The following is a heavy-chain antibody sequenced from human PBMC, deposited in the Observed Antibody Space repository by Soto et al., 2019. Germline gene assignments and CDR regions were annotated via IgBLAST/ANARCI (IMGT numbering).Heavy chain of an antibody. CDR2: INHSGST. D-gene: IGHD3-10*01. CDR3: ARGDRGYYYGSGSYSRPGWFDP. J-gene: IGHJ5*02. CDR1: GGSFSGYY. Sequence: SETLSLTCAVYGGSFSGYYWSWIRQPPGKGLEWIGEINHSGSTNYNPSLKSRVTISVDTSKNQFSLKLSSVTAADTAVYYCARGDRGYYYGSGSYSRPGWFDPWGQGTLVTVST. V-gene: IGHV4-34*01.